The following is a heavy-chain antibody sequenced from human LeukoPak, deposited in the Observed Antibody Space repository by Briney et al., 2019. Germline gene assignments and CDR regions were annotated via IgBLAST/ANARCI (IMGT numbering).Heavy chain of an antibody. J-gene: IGHJ3*02. V-gene: IGHV1-69*05. CDR2: IIPIFGTA. D-gene: IGHD3-16*01. CDR3: ASVIMITFGRVSDDAFDI. CDR1: GGTFSSYA. Sequence: SVKVSCKASGGTFSSYAISWVRQAPGQGLEWMGGIIPIFGTANYAQKFQGRVTITTDESTSTAYMELSSLRPEDTAVYYCASVIMITFGRVSDDAFDIWGQGTMVTVSS.